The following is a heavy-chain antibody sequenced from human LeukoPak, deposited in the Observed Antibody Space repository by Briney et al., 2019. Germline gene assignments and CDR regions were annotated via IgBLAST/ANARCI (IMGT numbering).Heavy chain of an antibody. V-gene: IGHV3-23*01. J-gene: IGHJ5*02. Sequence: PGRSLRLSCAASGFTFSSYAMSWVRQAPGKGLEWVSAISGSGGSTYYADSVKGRFTISRDNSKNTLYLQMNSLRAEDTAVYYCAKWTGGYCSSTRCRRIDPWGQGTLVTVSS. D-gene: IGHD2-2*01. CDR1: GFTFSSYA. CDR3: AKWTGGYCSSTRCRRIDP. CDR2: ISGSGGST.